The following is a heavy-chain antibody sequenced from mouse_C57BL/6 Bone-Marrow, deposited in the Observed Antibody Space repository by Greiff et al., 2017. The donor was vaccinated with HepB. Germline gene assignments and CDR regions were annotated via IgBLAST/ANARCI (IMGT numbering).Heavy chain of an antibody. CDR3: ARWTAQVPAWFAY. Sequence: QVQLKQPGAELVKPGASVKMSCKASGYTFTSYWITWVKQRPGQGLEWIGDIYPGSGSTNYNEKFKSKATLTVDTSSSTAYMQLSSLTSEDSAVYYCARWTAQVPAWFAYWGQGTLVTVSA. D-gene: IGHD3-2*02. V-gene: IGHV1-55*01. J-gene: IGHJ3*01. CDR2: IYPGSGST. CDR1: GYTFTSYW.